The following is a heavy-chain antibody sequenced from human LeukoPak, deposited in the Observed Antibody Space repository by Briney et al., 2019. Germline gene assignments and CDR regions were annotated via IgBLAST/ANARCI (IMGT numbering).Heavy chain of an antibody. CDR3: AKGGRVGGGITMIRGVRNFYYYMDV. Sequence: GGSLRLSCAASGFTFSSYEMNWVRQAPGKGLEWVSAISGSGGSTYYADSVKGRFTISRDNSKNTLYLQMNSLRAEDTAVYYCAKGGRVGGGITMIRGVRNFYYYMDVWGKGTTVIISS. V-gene: IGHV3-23*01. CDR2: ISGSGGST. J-gene: IGHJ6*03. D-gene: IGHD3-10*01. CDR1: GFTFSSYE.